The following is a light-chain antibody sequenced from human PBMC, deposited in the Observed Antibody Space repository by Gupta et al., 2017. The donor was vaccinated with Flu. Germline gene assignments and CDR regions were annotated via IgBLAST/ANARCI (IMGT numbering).Light chain of an antibody. CDR3: TSYRTDSTWV. V-gene: IGLV2-14*01. J-gene: IGLJ2*01. Sequence: QSALTQPASVSGSLGQSITISCTGTRNDLGDYNYVSWYQQHPGKVPKLLIYEVSKRPSGVSNRFSGSKSGNTSSLTIFGLQTEDEADYYCTSYRTDSTWVFGGGTELTVL. CDR2: EVS. CDR1: RNDLGDYNY.